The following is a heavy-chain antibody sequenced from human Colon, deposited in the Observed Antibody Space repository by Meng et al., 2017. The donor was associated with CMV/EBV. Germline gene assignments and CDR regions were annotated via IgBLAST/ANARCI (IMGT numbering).Heavy chain of an antibody. CDR2: INYSGVT. CDR3: ARRSGLRALDL. CDR1: GESLNSYY. J-gene: IGHJ3*01. Sequence: SETLSLTCAVSGESLNSYYWSWVRQPPGKGLERIGEINYSGVTTYNPSLKGRVTISRDTSKNQSSLKLNSVTAADTAVYYCARRSGLRALDLWGPGTMVTVSS. V-gene: IGHV4-34*01.